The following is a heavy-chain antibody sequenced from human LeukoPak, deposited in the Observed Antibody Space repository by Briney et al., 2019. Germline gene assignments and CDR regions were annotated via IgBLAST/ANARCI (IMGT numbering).Heavy chain of an antibody. J-gene: IGHJ1*01. CDR1: GFTFGSYG. CDR3: AIIHGYYDGSGYLVQ. Sequence: GGSLRLSCAASGFTFGSYGMSWVRQAPGKGLEWVSIITPNADRTSYADSVEGRFTISRDNPRNTLYMQMNSLRDEDTALYYCAIIHGYYDGSGYLVQWGQGALVTVSS. CDR2: ITPNADRT. D-gene: IGHD3-22*01. V-gene: IGHV3-23*01.